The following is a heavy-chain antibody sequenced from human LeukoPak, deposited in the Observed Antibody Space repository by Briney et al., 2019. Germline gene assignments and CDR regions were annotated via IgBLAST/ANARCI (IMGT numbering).Heavy chain of an antibody. CDR3: ARDYSGYVPWDYSYYYMDV. D-gene: IGHD5-12*01. J-gene: IGHJ6*03. CDR2: INTNTGNP. Sequence: ASVKVSCKASGYTFTSYAMNWVRQAPGQGLEWMGWINTNTGNPTYAQGFTGRFVFSLDSSVSTAYLQISSLKAEDTAVYYCARDYSGYVPWDYSYYYMDVWGKGATVTVSS. V-gene: IGHV7-4-1*02. CDR1: GYTFTSYA.